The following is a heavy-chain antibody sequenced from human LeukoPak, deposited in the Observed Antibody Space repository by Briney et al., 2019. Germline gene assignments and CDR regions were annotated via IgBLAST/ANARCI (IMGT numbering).Heavy chain of an antibody. D-gene: IGHD3-22*01. CDR2: ISSSSSTI. CDR3: ARAPYYYDSSGYYYYFDY. Sequence: VGSLRLSCAASGFTFSSYSMNWVRQAPGQGLEGFSYISSSSSTIYYADSVKGRFTISRDNAKNSLYLQMNRLRAEHKAVYYCARAPYYYDSSGYYYYFDYWGQGTLVPVPP. J-gene: IGHJ4*02. CDR1: GFTFSSYS. V-gene: IGHV3-48*01.